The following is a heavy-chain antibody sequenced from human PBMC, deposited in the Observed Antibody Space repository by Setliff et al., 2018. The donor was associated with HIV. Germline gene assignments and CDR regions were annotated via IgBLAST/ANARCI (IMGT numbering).Heavy chain of an antibody. J-gene: IGHJ4*02. CDR3: ARHRLSRNGYGTPILDY. V-gene: IGHV5-51*01. CDR1: GYTFDNYW. D-gene: IGHD5-12*01. CDR2: IDPLDSET. Sequence: PGESLKISCKGSGYTFDNYWIAWVRQMPGKGLEWMGIIDPLDSETKYSQSFQGQVTISVDRSSRTAYLQWGTLQAPDSAMYYCARHRLSRNGYGTPILDYWGPGTLVTVSS.